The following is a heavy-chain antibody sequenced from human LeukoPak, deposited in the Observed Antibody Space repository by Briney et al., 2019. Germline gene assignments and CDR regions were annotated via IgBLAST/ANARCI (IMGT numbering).Heavy chain of an antibody. CDR2: IKQDGSEK. CDR1: GFDFSSYW. CDR3: ARMGYCSSTSCPPLTRMDV. Sequence: GGSLRLSCVVSGFDFSSYWMSWVRQAPGKGLEWVANIKQDGSEKYYVDSVKGRFTISRDNAKNSLYLQMNSLRAEDTAVYYCARMGYCSSTSCPPLTRMDVWGQGTTVTVSS. J-gene: IGHJ6*02. V-gene: IGHV3-7*01. D-gene: IGHD2-2*01.